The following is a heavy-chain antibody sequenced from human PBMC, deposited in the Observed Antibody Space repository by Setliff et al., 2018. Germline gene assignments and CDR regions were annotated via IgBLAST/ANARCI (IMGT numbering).Heavy chain of an antibody. CDR3: ARTSTGRYYYL. D-gene: IGHD2-2*01. CDR2: IYQSGTT. V-gene: IGHV4-4*02. CDR1: GESIRSNNW. Sequence: SETLSLTCTVSGESIRSNNWWNWVRQPPGKELEWIGDIYQSGTTNYNTSLKSRVTISADTSKNQFSLKLKSVTAADTAVYYCARTSTGRYYYLWGRGTLVTVSS. J-gene: IGHJ2*01.